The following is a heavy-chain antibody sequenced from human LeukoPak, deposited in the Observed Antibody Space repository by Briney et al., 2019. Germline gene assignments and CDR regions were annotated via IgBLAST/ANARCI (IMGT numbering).Heavy chain of an antibody. Sequence: PGGSLRLSCAASGFTFSSYWMHWVRQAPGKGLVWVSRINSDGSSTSYADSVKGRFTISRDNAKNTLYLQMNSLRAEDTAVYYCARLITYDAFDIWGQGTMVTVSS. CDR1: GFTFSSYW. J-gene: IGHJ3*02. V-gene: IGHV3-74*01. CDR2: INSDGSST. CDR3: ARLITYDAFDI.